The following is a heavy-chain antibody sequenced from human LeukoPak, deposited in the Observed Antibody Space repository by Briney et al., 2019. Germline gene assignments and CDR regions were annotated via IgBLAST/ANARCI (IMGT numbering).Heavy chain of an antibody. CDR1: GFTFNNYA. CDR2: KSYDGSNK. V-gene: IGHV3-30-3*01. J-gene: IGHJ4*02. D-gene: IGHD7-27*01. CDR3: ARDTGEAFDY. Sequence: GGSLRLSCAASGFTFNNYAMHWVRQAPGKGLEWVAVKSYDGSNKYYADSVKGRFTISRDNAKNSLYLQMNSLRAEDTAVYYCARDTGEAFDYWGQGTLVTVSS.